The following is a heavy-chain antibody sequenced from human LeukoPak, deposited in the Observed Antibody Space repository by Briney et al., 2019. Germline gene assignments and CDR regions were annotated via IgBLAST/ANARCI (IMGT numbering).Heavy chain of an antibody. V-gene: IGHV3-23*01. CDR3: AKDQLEYSSGWVNWFDP. D-gene: IGHD6-19*01. J-gene: IGHJ5*02. CDR2: ISGSGGST. Sequence: GGSLRLSCAASGFTFSSYAMSWVRQAPGKGLEWVSAISGSGGSTYYADSVKGRFTISRDNSKNTLYLQLNSLRAEDTGVYYCAKDQLEYSSGWVNWFDPWGQGTLVTVSS. CDR1: GFTFSSYA.